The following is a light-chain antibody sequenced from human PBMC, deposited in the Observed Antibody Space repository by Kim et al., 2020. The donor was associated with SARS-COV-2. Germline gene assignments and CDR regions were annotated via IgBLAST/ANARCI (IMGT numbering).Light chain of an antibody. CDR3: QQYSSSRGT. J-gene: IGKJ4*01. CDR1: QSITSSC. V-gene: IGKV3-20*01. Sequence: LSPGERATPSCRASQSITSSCLAWYQHKPGQAPKLLIYDASSRATGIADRFSGSGSGTDFTLTISRLEPEDYAVYYCQQYSSSRGTFGGGTKLEI. CDR2: DAS.